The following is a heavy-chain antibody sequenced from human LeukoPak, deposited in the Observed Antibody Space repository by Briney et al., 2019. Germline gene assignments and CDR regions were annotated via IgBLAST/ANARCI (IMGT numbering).Heavy chain of an antibody. CDR2: SSSSDDGK. Sequence: GGSLRLSCTASGLSLNNYAMSWVRQVPGKGLEWVSASSSSDDGKWYAESVRGRFTISRDTSKNTVYLQMNSLRVEDTAVYYCAKDDAWLQYGNWGRGTLVTVSS. D-gene: IGHD5-24*01. J-gene: IGHJ4*02. CDR1: GLSLNNYA. V-gene: IGHV3-23*01. CDR3: AKDDAWLQYGN.